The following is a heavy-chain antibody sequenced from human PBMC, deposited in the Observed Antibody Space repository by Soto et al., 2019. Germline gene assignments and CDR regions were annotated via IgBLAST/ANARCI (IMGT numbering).Heavy chain of an antibody. CDR3: ARAPRGQWELPYYYYGMDV. D-gene: IGHD1-26*01. Sequence: QVQLVESGGGVVQPGRSLRLSCAASGFTFSSYAMHWVRQAPGKGLEWVAVISYDGSNKYYADAVTGRFTISRDNSKNTLYLRMDGLGAEDTVVYYCARAPRGQWELPYYYYGMDVWGQGTTVTVFS. CDR1: GFTFSSYA. V-gene: IGHV3-30-3*01. J-gene: IGHJ6*02. CDR2: ISYDGSNK.